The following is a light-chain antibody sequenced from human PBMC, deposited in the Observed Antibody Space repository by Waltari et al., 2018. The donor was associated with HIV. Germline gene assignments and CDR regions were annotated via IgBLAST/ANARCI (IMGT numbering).Light chain of an antibody. CDR1: SSNLGRNY. J-gene: IGLJ1*01. CDR3: AAWNDNLSGYV. V-gene: IGLV1-47*01. Sequence: QSVLTQPPSASGTPGQRVTISCSGSSSNLGRNYVSWYQQLPGTAPKLLIYTNNQRPSGVPDRFSGSKSGTSASLAISGLRSEDEADYYCAAWNDNLSGYVFGTGTKVTV. CDR2: TNN.